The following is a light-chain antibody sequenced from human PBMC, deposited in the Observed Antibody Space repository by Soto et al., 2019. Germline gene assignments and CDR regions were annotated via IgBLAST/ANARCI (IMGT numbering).Light chain of an antibody. V-gene: IGKV1-39*01. CDR1: QHIDNY. J-gene: IGKJ4*01. Sequence: DIQMTQSPSSLSASLGDRVTITCRASQHIDNYLNWYQQKPGKAPKLLIYATSTLQSGGPSRFSGSGSGTEFTLTISSLQAEDFATYFCQESYISPAVSFGGGTKVEIK. CDR2: ATS. CDR3: QESYISPAVS.